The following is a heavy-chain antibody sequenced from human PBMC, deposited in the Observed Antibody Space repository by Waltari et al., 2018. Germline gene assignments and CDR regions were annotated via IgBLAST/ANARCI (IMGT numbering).Heavy chain of an antibody. CDR2: IQYTGST. V-gene: IGHV4-30-4*01. D-gene: IGHD3-10*01. J-gene: IGHJ6*03. CDR3: ASVSRDYMDV. CDR1: GGSIRIGNNY. Sequence: QVQLQESGPGLLKPSETLSLPCSVSGGSIRIGNNYWSWMRQPPWKGLEWLSYIQYTGSTYYNPSVEIRLGISVDTSKNQFSLTVHSVTAADTAIYYCASVSRDYMDVWGKGITVTVSS.